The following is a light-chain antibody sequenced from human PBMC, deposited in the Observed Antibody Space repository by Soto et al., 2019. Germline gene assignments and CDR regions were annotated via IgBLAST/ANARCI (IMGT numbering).Light chain of an antibody. CDR3: QQHNNWPRT. J-gene: IGKJ1*01. Sequence: EIVMTQSPATLSVSPGERATLSCRASQSVSSNLAWYQQKPGQAPRLLIYGASTRATGIPARFSGSGSGTEFTLTINSLQSEDFVVYYCQQHNNWPRTFGQGTKVDIK. CDR1: QSVSSN. V-gene: IGKV3-15*01. CDR2: GAS.